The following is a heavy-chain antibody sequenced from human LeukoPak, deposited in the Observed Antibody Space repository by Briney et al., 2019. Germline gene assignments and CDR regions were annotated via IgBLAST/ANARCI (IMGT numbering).Heavy chain of an antibody. CDR2: ISTYDGNT. Sequence: ASVRVSCKASGYTFSSFGISWVRQAPGEGLEWMGWISTYDGNTKYAENLQDRVTLTTDTSTSTAYMEVRSLRSDDTAVYYCARGLRYGDYLAPLDYWGQGTLVTVSS. D-gene: IGHD4-17*01. CDR1: GYTFSSFG. CDR3: ARGLRYGDYLAPLDY. V-gene: IGHV1-18*01. J-gene: IGHJ4*02.